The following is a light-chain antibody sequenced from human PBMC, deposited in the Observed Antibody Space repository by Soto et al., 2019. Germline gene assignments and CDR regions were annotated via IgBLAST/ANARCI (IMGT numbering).Light chain of an antibody. J-gene: IGKJ5*01. CDR3: QQRNVWPPVT. V-gene: IGKV3-11*01. Sequence: EIVMTQSPATLSLCPWDRVALSCSASQSIGSSLAWYQQRPGQAPRLLIYGAFNRATGIPARFSGSGSGTDFTLTISSLEPEDSAVYYCQQRNVWPPVTFGQGTRLEIK. CDR2: GAF. CDR1: QSIGSS.